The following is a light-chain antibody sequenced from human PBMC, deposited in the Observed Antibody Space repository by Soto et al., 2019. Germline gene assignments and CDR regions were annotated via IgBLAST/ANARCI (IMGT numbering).Light chain of an antibody. J-gene: IGKJ2*01. V-gene: IGKV1-9*01. CDR1: QGISSY. CDR3: QQLNSYPPT. Sequence: IQLTQSLASLYASVGDRVTITCRANQGISSYLAWYQQKPGRAPKLLIYAASTLQSGVPSRFSGSGSGTDITLTISSLQPEDFATYYSQQLNSYPPTFGQGTKLEIK. CDR2: AAS.